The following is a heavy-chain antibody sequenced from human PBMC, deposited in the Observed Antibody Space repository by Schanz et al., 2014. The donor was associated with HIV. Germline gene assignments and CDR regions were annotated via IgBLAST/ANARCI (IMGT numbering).Heavy chain of an antibody. CDR3: ARDTVRGVKDSMDV. CDR1: VSRFSFSDFA. V-gene: IGHV3-33*08. D-gene: IGHD3-10*01. CDR2: IWYDENNR. J-gene: IGHJ6*02. Sequence: VQLLESGGGLVQPGGSLRLSCAVSVSRFSFSDFAMSWVRQAPGKGLEWVAVIWYDENNRHYADSVKGRFIISRDNSRNTLFLQMNNLRVEDTAVYFCARDTVRGVKDSMDVWGQGTTVTVSS.